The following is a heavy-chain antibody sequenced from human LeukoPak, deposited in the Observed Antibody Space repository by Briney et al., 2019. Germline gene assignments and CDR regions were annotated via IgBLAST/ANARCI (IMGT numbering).Heavy chain of an antibody. D-gene: IGHD2-2*01. Sequence: SETLSLTCAVYGGSFSGYYWSWIRQPPGKGLEWIGEINHSGGTNYNPSLKSRVTISVGTSKNQFSLKLSSVTAADTAVYYCARATKEVVPAAKGWFDPWGQGTLVTVSS. CDR1: GGSFSGYY. CDR2: INHSGGT. V-gene: IGHV4-34*01. CDR3: ARATKEVVPAAKGWFDP. J-gene: IGHJ5*02.